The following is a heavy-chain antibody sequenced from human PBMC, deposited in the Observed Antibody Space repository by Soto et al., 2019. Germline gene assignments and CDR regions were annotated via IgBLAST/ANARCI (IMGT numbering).Heavy chain of an antibody. D-gene: IGHD6-13*01. CDR2: IYYTGIT. CDR3: ARGGVPEAGKSGNWFDP. V-gene: IGHV4-59*01. J-gene: IGHJ5*02. Sequence: SETLSLTCTVSGGSISNYYWSWIRQPPGKGLEWIGYIYYTGITNYNPSLKSRVTISVDTSKNQFSLKLSSVTAADTALYYCARGGVPEAGKSGNWFDPWGQGTLVTVSS. CDR1: GGSISNYY.